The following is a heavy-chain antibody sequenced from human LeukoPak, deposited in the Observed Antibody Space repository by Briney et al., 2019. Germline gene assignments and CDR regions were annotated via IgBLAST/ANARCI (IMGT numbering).Heavy chain of an antibody. D-gene: IGHD3-10*01. CDR1: GGSFSGYY. CDR3: ARGPNVLLWFGEFQSFDY. CDR2: INHSGST. V-gene: IGHV4-34*01. J-gene: IGHJ4*02. Sequence: SETLSFTCAVYGGSFSGYYWSWIRQPPGKGLEWIGEINHSGSTNCNPSLKSRVTISVDTSKNQFSLKLSSVTAADTAVYYCARGPNVLLWFGEFQSFDYWGQGTLVTVSS.